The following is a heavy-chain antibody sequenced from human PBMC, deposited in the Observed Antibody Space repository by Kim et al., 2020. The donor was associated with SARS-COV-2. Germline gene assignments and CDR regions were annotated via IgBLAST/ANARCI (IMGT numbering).Heavy chain of an antibody. J-gene: IGHJ4*02. D-gene: IGHD6-19*01. Sequence: GGSLRLSCAASGFTFSSYGMHWVRQAPGKGLEWVAVIWYDGSNKYYADSVKGRFTISRDNSKNTLYLQMNSLRAEDTAVYYCARDIEGLSPGIAVAGPDYWGQGTLVTVSS. V-gene: IGHV3-33*01. CDR3: ARDIEGLSPGIAVAGPDY. CDR1: GFTFSSYG. CDR2: IWYDGSNK.